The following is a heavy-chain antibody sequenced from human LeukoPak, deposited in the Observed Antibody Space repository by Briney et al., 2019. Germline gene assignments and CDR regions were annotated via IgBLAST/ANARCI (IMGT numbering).Heavy chain of an antibody. Sequence: SETLSLTCTVSGGSISSYYWCWIRQPAGKGLKWIGRIYSSGSTNYNPSLKSRVTMSVDTSKNQFSLKLSSVTAADTAVYYCAREEIAAAGMYYGMDVWGQGTTVTVSS. D-gene: IGHD6-13*01. CDR2: IYSSGST. V-gene: IGHV4-4*07. CDR3: AREEIAAAGMYYGMDV. CDR1: GGSISSYY. J-gene: IGHJ6*02.